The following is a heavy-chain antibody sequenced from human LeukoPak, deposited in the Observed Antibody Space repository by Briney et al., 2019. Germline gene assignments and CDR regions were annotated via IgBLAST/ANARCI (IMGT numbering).Heavy chain of an antibody. CDR1: GGTFSSYA. D-gene: IGHD3-10*01. CDR3: ARAPNYYYGDFDY. Sequence: GASVKVSCKASGGTFSSYAISWVRQAHGQGLEWMGGIIPIFGTANYAQKLQGRVTITADESTSTAYMELSSLRSEDTAVYYCARAPNYYYGDFDYWGQGTLVTVSS. J-gene: IGHJ4*02. CDR2: IIPIFGTA. V-gene: IGHV1-69*13.